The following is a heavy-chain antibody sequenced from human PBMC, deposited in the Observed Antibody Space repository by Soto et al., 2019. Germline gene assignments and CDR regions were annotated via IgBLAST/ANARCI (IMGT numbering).Heavy chain of an antibody. D-gene: IGHD3-22*01. J-gene: IGHJ4*02. CDR3: AKDREYYNDSSGYYFDY. Sequence: PGGSLRLSCAASGFTFSSYAMSWVRQAPGKGLEWVSAISGSGGSTYYADSVKGRFTISRDNSKNTLYLQMNSLRAEDTAVYYCAKDREYYNDSSGYYFDYWGQGTLVTVSS. CDR1: GFTFSSYA. V-gene: IGHV3-23*01. CDR2: ISGSGGST.